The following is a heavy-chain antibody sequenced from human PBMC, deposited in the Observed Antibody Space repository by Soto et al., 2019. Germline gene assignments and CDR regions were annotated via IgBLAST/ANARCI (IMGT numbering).Heavy chain of an antibody. CDR2: ISYDGSNK. J-gene: IGHJ3*02. D-gene: IGHD1-26*01. CDR1: GFTFSSYG. CDR3: AKDMKGWELPNAFDI. Sequence: GGSLRLSCAASGFTFSSYGMHWVRQAPGKGLEWVAVISYDGSNKYYADSLKGRFTISRDNSKNTLYLQMNSLRAEDTAVYYCAKDMKGWELPNAFDIWGQGTMVTVSS. V-gene: IGHV3-30*18.